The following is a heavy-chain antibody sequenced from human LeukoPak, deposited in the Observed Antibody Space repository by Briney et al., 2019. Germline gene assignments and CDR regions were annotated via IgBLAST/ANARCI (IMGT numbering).Heavy chain of an antibody. J-gene: IGHJ4*02. Sequence: QPGGSLRLSCAASGFTFSNYWMHWVRQAPGKGLEWVSAISGSGGSTYYANSVKGRFTISRDNSKNTLYLQMNSLRAEDTAVYYCAKLGWELLTPAGYFDYWGQGTLVTVSS. CDR2: ISGSGGST. CDR1: GFTFSNYW. D-gene: IGHD1-26*01. CDR3: AKLGWELLTPAGYFDY. V-gene: IGHV3-23*01.